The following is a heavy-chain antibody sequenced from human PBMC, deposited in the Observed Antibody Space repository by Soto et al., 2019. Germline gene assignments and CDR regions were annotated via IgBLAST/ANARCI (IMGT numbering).Heavy chain of an antibody. CDR2: ISPNRGTT. CDR1: GYSFNSYE. D-gene: IGHD6-19*01. J-gene: IGHJ5*02. V-gene: IGHV1-8*01. CDR3: TSDRGWPPNKFDP. Sequence: ASVKVSCKASGYSFNSYESSWVRQATGQGLEWMAWISPNRGTTGYAQRFQDRLTVTSNASLSTVYMELTSLRSEDTAVYFCTSDRGWPPNKFDPWGQGNQVTVSS.